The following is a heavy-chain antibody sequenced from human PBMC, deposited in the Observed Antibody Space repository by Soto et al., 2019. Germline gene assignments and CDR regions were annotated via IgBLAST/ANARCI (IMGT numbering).Heavy chain of an antibody. CDR2: ISYDGSNK. CDR3: AKDLGGAVASN. Sequence: QVQLVESGGGVVQPGRSLRLSCAASGFTFSSYGMHWVRQAPGKGLEWVAVISYDGSNKYYAGSVKGRFTISRDNSKNTLYLQMNSLRAEDTAVYYCAKDLGGAVASNWGQGTLVTVSS. V-gene: IGHV3-30*18. CDR1: GFTFSSYG. J-gene: IGHJ4*02. D-gene: IGHD6-19*01.